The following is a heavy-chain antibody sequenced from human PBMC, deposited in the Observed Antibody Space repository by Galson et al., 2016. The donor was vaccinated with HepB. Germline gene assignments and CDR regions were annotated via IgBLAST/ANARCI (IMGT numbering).Heavy chain of an antibody. CDR1: GFTFSSYA. V-gene: IGHV3-23*01. CDR2: ISGSSAYT. Sequence: SLRLSCAASGFTFSSYAMNWVRQAPGKGLEWVSAISGSSAYTYYADSVQGRFTISRDNSQNTLYLQMNSLRAEDTAVYYCAKDLGERLVTVYYYMDVWGKGTTVTVSS. CDR3: AKDLGERLVTVYYYMDV. D-gene: IGHD3-16*01. J-gene: IGHJ6*03.